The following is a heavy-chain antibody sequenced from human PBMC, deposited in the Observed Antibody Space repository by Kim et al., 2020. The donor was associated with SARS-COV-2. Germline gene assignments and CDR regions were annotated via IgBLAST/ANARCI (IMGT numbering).Heavy chain of an antibody. V-gene: IGHV3-23*01. Sequence: RFTSSRDNSKNTLYLQMNSLRAEDTAVYYCAKDEGPDIVVVPAGLGGMDVWGQGTTVTVSS. D-gene: IGHD2-2*01. CDR3: AKDEGPDIVVVPAGLGGMDV. J-gene: IGHJ6*02.